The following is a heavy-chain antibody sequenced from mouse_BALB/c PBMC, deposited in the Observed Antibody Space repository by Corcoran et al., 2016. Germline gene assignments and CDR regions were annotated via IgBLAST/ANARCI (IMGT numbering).Heavy chain of an antibody. CDR2: IDPENGNT. D-gene: IGHD2-4*01. CDR3: ASIYYDYSWFAY. V-gene: IGHV14-1*02. CDR1: DFNIRDYY. J-gene: IGHJ3*01. Sequence: EVQLQQSGDELERPGALVELSCKASDFNIRDYYMPWVKQRPEQGLEWIGWIDPENGNTIYDPKCQGKASITADTSSNTAYLQLSSLTSEDTAVYYCASIYYDYSWFAYWGQGTLVTVSA.